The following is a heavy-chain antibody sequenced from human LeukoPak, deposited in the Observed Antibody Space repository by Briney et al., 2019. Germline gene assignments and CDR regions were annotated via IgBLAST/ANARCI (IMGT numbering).Heavy chain of an antibody. CDR1: GYTFINYW. J-gene: IGHJ4*02. Sequence: GESLKISCKGSGYTFINYWIGWVRQMPGKGLEWMGIIYPSDSDTRYSPSFRGQVTISADKSISTAYLQWSSLKASDTAMYYCASHDYGDYGTFKFWGQGTLSPSPQ. CDR3: ASHDYGDYGTFKF. V-gene: IGHV5-51*01. CDR2: IYPSDSDT. D-gene: IGHD4-17*01.